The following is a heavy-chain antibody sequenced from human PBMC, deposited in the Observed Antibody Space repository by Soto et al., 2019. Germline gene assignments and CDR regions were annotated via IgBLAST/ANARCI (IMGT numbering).Heavy chain of an antibody. D-gene: IGHD6-19*01. Sequence: PGESLKISCAASGFTFSSYAMSWVRQAPGKGLEWVSAISGSGGSTYYADSVKGRFTISRDNSKNTLYLQMNSLRAEDTAVYYCAKDRPQQWLVTSFDYWGQGTLVTVSS. V-gene: IGHV3-23*01. CDR2: ISGSGGST. CDR1: GFTFSSYA. J-gene: IGHJ4*02. CDR3: AKDRPQQWLVTSFDY.